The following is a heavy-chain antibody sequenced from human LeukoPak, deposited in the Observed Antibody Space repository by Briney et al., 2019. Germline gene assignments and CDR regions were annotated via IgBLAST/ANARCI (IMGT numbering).Heavy chain of an antibody. D-gene: IGHD1-26*01. CDR1: GGTFSSYA. J-gene: IGHJ4*02. V-gene: IGHV1-69*13. Sequence: ASVKVSCKASGGTFSSYAISWVRQAPGQGLEWMGGIIPIFGTANYAQKFQGRVTITADESTSTAYMELSSLRFEDTAVYYCARAGQGELLPDYWGQGTLVTVSS. CDR3: ARAGQGELLPDY. CDR2: IIPIFGTA.